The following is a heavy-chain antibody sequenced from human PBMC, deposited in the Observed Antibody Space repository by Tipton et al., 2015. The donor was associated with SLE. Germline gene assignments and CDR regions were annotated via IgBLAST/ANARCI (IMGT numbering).Heavy chain of an antibody. D-gene: IGHD5-12*01. CDR2: MYHSGNT. J-gene: IGHJ4*02. CDR3: VSARYSDYDWGGYYFNS. CDR1: GFSINTGYY. V-gene: IGHV4-38-2*02. Sequence: TLSLTCTVSGFSINTGYYWGWIRQPPGKGLEWIGSMYHSGNTYYNPSFKSRVILSVDTSRNQLSMRLTSATAADTAVYFCVSARYSDYDWGGYYFNSWGQGTLVTVSS.